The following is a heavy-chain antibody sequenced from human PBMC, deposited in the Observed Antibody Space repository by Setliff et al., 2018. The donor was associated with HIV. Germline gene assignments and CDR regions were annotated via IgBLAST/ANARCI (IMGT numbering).Heavy chain of an antibody. CDR2: INYSGRP. D-gene: IGHD3-16*01. V-gene: IGHV4-59*11. CDR3: ARHNVITYGGLFFDYYYYGMDV. J-gene: IGHJ6*02. Sequence: SETLSRTCSLSGGSINDHYFSWIRQSPGKGLEWIGSINYSGRPKYNPSLNSRGTISLDTSKNELSLKLTSVTAADTALYYWARHNVITYGGLFFDYYYYGMDVWAHGTTVTVSS. CDR1: GGSINDHY.